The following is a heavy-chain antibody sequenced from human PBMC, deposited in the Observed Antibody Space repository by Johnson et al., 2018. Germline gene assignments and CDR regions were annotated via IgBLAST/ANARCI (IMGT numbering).Heavy chain of an antibody. V-gene: IGHV3-30*03. D-gene: IGHD6-13*01. CDR1: GFTFSSKG. J-gene: IGHJ1*01. Sequence: QVQLVQSGGGVVQPGRSLRLSCAASGFTFSSKGMHWVRQAPGKGLEWVSIISYDGSNQYYADSVKGRFTISRDNSKNTLYLQMNSLRAEDTAVYYCAVGRESSSWWVAEYFQHWGQGTLVTVSS. CDR3: AVGRESSSWWVAEYFQH. CDR2: ISYDGSNQ.